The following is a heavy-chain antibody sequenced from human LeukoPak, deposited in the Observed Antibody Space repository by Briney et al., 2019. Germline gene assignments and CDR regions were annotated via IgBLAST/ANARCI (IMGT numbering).Heavy chain of an antibody. J-gene: IGHJ5*02. Sequence: PGGSLRLSCAASGFTLSFYSMNWVRQAPGKGLEWVSAISGSGGSTYYADSVKGRFTISRDNSKNTLYLQMNSLRAEDTAVYYCAKGQRFLARSDWFDPWGQGTLVTVSS. V-gene: IGHV3-23*01. CDR1: GFTLSFYS. CDR3: AKGQRFLARSDWFDP. CDR2: ISGSGGST. D-gene: IGHD3-3*01.